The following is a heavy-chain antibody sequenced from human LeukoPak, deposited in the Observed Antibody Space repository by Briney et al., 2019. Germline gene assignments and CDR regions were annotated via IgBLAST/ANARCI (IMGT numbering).Heavy chain of an antibody. J-gene: IGHJ6*03. CDR3: ARHTGGGSGTYYYYYYMDV. V-gene: IGHV5-51*01. CDR1: GYSFTSYW. D-gene: IGHD3-10*01. Sequence: GESLKISCKGSGYSFTSYWIGWVRQMPGKGLEWMGIIYPGDSDTRYSPSFQGQVTISADKSISTAYLQWSSLKASDTAMYYCARHTGGGSGTYYYYYYMDVWGKGTTVTVSS. CDR2: IYPGDSDT.